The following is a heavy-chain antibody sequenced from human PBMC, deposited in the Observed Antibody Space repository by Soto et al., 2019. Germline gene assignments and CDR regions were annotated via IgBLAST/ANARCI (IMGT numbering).Heavy chain of an antibody. J-gene: IGHJ6*02. Sequence: GGSLRLSCAASGFTFSTYPMIWVRQAPAKGLECVGSISDSGANTYYADSVRGRFTISRDNSKNTVYLQMNSLRDDDTAVYYCAKILSVVTSYYYGMDVWGHGTTVTVSS. V-gene: IGHV3-23*01. CDR1: GFTFSTYP. CDR3: AKILSVVTSYYYGMDV. D-gene: IGHD2-21*02. CDR2: ISDSGANT.